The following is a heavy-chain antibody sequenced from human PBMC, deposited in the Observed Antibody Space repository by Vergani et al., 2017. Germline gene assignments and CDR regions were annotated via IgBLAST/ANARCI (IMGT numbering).Heavy chain of an antibody. V-gene: IGHV4-34*01. Sequence: QVQLQQWGAGLLKPSETLSLTCAVYGGSFSGYYWSWIRQPPGKGLEWIGEINHSGSTNSNPSLKSRVTISVDTSKNQFSLKLSSVAAADTAVYYCARGLGGYALAWGQGTLVTVSS. CDR3: ARGLGGYALA. D-gene: IGHD3-22*01. J-gene: IGHJ5*02. CDR1: GGSFSGYY. CDR2: INHSGST.